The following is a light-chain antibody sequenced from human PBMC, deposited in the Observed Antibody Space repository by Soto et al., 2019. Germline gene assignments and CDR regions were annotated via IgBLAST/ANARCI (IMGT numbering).Light chain of an antibody. CDR1: QSVSNN. V-gene: IGKV3-15*01. CDR3: QQYNNWPPWT. CDR2: GPS. J-gene: IGKJ1*01. Sequence: EIVMTQSPATLSVSPGESATLSCRASQSVSNNLAWYQQKPGQAPRLLIYGPSTRATGVPARFSDSGSGTEFTLTISSLQSEDFAVYYCQQYNNWPPWTFGQGTKVEIK.